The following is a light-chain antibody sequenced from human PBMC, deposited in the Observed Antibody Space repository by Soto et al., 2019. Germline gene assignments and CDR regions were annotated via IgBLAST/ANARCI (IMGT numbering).Light chain of an antibody. Sequence: QSALTQPPSASGSPGQSVTISCTGTGSDVGKYNFVSWYQQHPGKAPKLMIYEVTQRPAGVPDRFSGFKSGNTASLTVSGLKAEDEAYYYCSSYAGSNNSVFGGGTKLTVL. CDR1: GSDVGKYNF. V-gene: IGLV2-8*01. CDR2: EVT. J-gene: IGLJ2*01. CDR3: SSYAGSNNSV.